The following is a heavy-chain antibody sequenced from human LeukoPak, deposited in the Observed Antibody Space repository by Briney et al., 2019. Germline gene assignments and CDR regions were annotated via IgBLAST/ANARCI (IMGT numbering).Heavy chain of an antibody. CDR2: ISYDGSNK. D-gene: IGHD6-6*01. J-gene: IGHJ4*02. Sequence: GGSLRLSCAASGFTFSSYAMHWVRQAPGKGLEWVAVISYDGSNKYYADSVKGRFTISKDNSKNTLYLQMNSLRAEDTAVYYCARELVGQLVRAYFDYWGQGTLVTVSS. V-gene: IGHV3-30-3*01. CDR3: ARELVGQLVRAYFDY. CDR1: GFTFSSYA.